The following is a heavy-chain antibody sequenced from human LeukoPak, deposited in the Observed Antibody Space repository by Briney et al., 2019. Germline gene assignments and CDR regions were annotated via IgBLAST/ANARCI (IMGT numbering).Heavy chain of an antibody. V-gene: IGHV1-18*01. J-gene: IGHJ6*02. CDR3: AGDGDSSSWYGMDV. CDR2: ISAYNGNT. Sequence: EASVKVSCKASGYTFTSYGISWVRQAPGQGLEWMGWISAYNGNTNYAQKLQGRVTMTTDTSTSTAYVELRSLRSEDTAVYYCAGDGDSSSWYGMDVWGQGTTVTVSS. CDR1: GYTFTSYG. D-gene: IGHD6-13*01.